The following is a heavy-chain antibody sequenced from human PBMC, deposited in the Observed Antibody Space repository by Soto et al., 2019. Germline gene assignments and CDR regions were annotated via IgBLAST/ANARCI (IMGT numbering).Heavy chain of an antibody. CDR1: GYSFTSYW. CDR3: ARFIGITGTTTQNWFDH. V-gene: IGHV5-51*01. CDR2: IYPGDSDT. Sequence: GESLKISCKGSGYSFTSYWIGWVRQMPGKSLEWMGIIYPGDSDTRYSPSFQGQVTISADKSISTAYLQWSSLKASDTAMYYCARFIGITGTTTQNWFDHWGQGTLVTVSS. D-gene: IGHD1-7*01. J-gene: IGHJ5*02.